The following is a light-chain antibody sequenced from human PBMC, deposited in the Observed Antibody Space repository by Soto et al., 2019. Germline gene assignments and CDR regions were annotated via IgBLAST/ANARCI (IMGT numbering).Light chain of an antibody. V-gene: IGKV3-20*01. Sequence: EILLTQSPGTLSLSPGERATLSCRASQNIRSSYFAWFQQKPGQAPRLLIYDASTRATGIPDRFSGSGSGKDFTLTISSLEPEDFAVYYCQQYARSITFGQGTRLEIK. J-gene: IGKJ5*01. CDR3: QQYARSIT. CDR2: DAS. CDR1: QNIRSSY.